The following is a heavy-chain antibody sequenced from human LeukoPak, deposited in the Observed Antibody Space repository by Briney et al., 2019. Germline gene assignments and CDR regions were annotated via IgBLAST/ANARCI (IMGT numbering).Heavy chain of an antibody. J-gene: IGHJ5*01. CDR2: IHHSGRT. V-gene: IGHV4-34*01. Sequence: ETLSHTCAVYGGSFSNYDWTWIRQPPGKGLEWIGEIHHSGRTNYNPSLKSRITISADTSKKQFSLRLSSVTAADTAVYYCARGRSRVTIFGVALNWLDSWGQGNLVTVSS. CDR3: ARGRSRVTIFGVALNWLDS. D-gene: IGHD3-3*01. CDR1: GGSFSNYD.